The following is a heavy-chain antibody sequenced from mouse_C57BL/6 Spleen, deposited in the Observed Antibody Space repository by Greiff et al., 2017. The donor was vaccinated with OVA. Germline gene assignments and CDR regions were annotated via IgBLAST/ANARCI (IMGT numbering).Heavy chain of an antibody. CDR3: ARSNWDYAMDY. J-gene: IGHJ4*01. Sequence: QVQLQQSGPGLVAPSQSLSITCTVSGFSLTSYGVDWVRQSPGKGLEWLGVIWGVGSTNYNSALKSRLSISKDNSKSQVFLKMNSLQTDDTAMYYCARSNWDYAMDYWGQGTSVTVSS. V-gene: IGHV2-6*01. CDR1: GFSLTSYG. CDR2: IWGVGST. D-gene: IGHD4-1*01.